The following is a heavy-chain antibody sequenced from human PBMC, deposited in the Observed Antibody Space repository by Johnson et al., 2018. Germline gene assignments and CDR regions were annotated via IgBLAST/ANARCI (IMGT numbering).Heavy chain of an antibody. CDR2: IRSKANSYAT. CDR1: GFTFSGSA. D-gene: IGHD5-24*01. CDR3: TRHQNVPDGDNPLGAFDI. J-gene: IGHJ3*02. V-gene: IGHV3-73*01. Sequence: VQLVESGGGLVQPGGSLKLSCAASGFTFSGSAMHWVRQASGKGLEWVGRIRSKANSYATAYAASVKGRFTISRDDSKNTAYLQMNSLKTEDTAVYYCTRHQNVPDGDNPLGAFDIWGQGTMVTVSS.